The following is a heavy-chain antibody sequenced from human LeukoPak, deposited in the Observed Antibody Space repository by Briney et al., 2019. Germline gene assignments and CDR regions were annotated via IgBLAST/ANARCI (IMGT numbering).Heavy chain of an antibody. V-gene: IGHV3-21*01. J-gene: IGHJ4*02. CDR3: ARDISSGWLWGGFDY. CDR2: ISSSGSYI. Sequence: PGGSLRLSCAASGFTFSSYSMNWVRQAPGKGLEWVSSISSSGSYIYYADSVKGRFTISRDNAKNSLYLQMNSLRAEDTAVYYCARDISSGWLWGGFDYWGQGTLVTVSS. D-gene: IGHD6-19*01. CDR1: GFTFSSYS.